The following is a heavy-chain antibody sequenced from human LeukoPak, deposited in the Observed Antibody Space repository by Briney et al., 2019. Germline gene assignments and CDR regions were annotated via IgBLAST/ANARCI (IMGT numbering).Heavy chain of an antibody. J-gene: IGHJ4*02. CDR1: GYTFTSYG. Sequence: ASVKVSCKASGYTFTSYGISWVRQAPGQGLEWMGWISAYNGNTNYAQKLQGRVTMTTDTSTSTAYMELRSLRSDDTAVYYCARDSYYYGSGSYPGDYWGQGTLVTVSS. V-gene: IGHV1-18*01. CDR3: ARDSYYYGSGSYPGDY. D-gene: IGHD3-10*01. CDR2: ISAYNGNT.